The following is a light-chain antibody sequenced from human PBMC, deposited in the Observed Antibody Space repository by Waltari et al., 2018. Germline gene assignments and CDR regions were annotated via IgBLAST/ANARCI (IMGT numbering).Light chain of an antibody. CDR1: QSITSH. CDR3: QQSYITPYT. J-gene: IGKJ2*01. Sequence: EIQMTQAPSSLSASVGDRVTITCRASQSITSHLNWFQQQPGTAPKLLIHTASSLESGVPSRFSGSGSGTHFTLTISSLQPEDFATYFCQQSYITPYTFGQGTKLEI. V-gene: IGKV1-39*01. CDR2: TAS.